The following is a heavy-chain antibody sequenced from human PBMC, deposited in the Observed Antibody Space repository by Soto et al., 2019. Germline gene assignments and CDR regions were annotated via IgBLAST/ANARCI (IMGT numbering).Heavy chain of an antibody. J-gene: IGHJ5*02. D-gene: IGHD3-16*01. Sequence: EVQLVESGGASVQPGGSLRLSCAASGFSLSKYWMHWVRQAPGKGLEWVSRVNGDGSSTTYADSVSGRFIISRDNAKNTVFLQMSSLRADETARSYCARGGSTDFYGLLDLWGQGTQVIVSS. CDR3: ARGGSTDFYGLLDL. CDR2: VNGDGSST. CDR1: GFSLSKYW. V-gene: IGHV3-74*01.